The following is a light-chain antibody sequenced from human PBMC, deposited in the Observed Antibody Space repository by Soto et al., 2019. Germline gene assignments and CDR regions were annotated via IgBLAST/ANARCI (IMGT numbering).Light chain of an antibody. CDR3: SSYVRSTSFA. CDR2: EVY. Sequence: QSVLTQPPSASGSPGQSVTISCTGTSSDFRNYNFVSWYQQHPGKAPKLMIYEVYKRPSGVPDRFSGSKSGNTASLTVSGLQAEDEADYYCSSYVRSTSFAFGGGTQLTVL. V-gene: IGLV2-8*01. CDR1: SSDFRNYNF. J-gene: IGLJ7*01.